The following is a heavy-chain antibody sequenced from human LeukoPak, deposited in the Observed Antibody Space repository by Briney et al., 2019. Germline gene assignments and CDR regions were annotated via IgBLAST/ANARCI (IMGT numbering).Heavy chain of an antibody. D-gene: IGHD3-22*01. V-gene: IGHV4-30-4*08. CDR3: ARSYYYDSSGYIDY. J-gene: IGHJ4*02. Sequence: SETLSLTCTVSGGSISSGDYYWSWIRQPPGKGLEWIGYIYYSGSTYYNPSLKSRVTISVDTSKNQFSLKLSSVTAVDTAVYYCARSYYYDSSGYIDYWGQGTLVTVSS. CDR1: GGSISSGDYY. CDR2: IYYSGST.